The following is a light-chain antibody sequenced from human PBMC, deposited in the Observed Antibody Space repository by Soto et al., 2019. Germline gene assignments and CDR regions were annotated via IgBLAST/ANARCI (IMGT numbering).Light chain of an antibody. CDR3: SSYTTTNTHVV. CDR1: NSDVGGYNY. CDR2: EVT. V-gene: IGLV2-14*01. J-gene: IGLJ2*01. Sequence: QSVLTQPASVSGSPGQSITISCTGTNSDVGGYNYVSWYQQHPGKAPKLMIYEVTNRPSGVSNRFSGSKSGNTASLTISGLQAEDEADYYCSSYTTTNTHVVFGGGTKLTVL.